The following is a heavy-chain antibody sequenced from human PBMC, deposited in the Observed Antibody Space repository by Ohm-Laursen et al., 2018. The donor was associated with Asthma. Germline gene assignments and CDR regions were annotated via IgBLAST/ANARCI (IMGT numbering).Heavy chain of an antibody. J-gene: IGHJ6*02. CDR1: GFTFSSYA. CDR3: ESGMDV. CDR2: ISYDGSNK. V-gene: IGHV3-30-3*01. Sequence: SLRLSCTASGFTFSSYAMHWVRQAPGKGLEWVAVISYDGSNKYYADSVKGRFTISRDNSKNTLYLQMNSLRAEDTAVYYCESGMDVWGQGTTVTVSS.